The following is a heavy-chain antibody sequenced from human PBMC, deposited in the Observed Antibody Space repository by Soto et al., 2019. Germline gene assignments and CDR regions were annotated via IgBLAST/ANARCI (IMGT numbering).Heavy chain of an antibody. V-gene: IGHV3-23*01. CDR2: ISGSGGST. CDR1: GFTFSSYA. CDR3: GKHYDILTGYPPASDY. Sequence: EVQLLESGGGLVQPGGSLRLSCAASGFTFSSYAMSWVRQAPGKGLEWVSAISGSGGSTYYADSVKGRFTISRDNSKNTLYLQMSSLRAEDTAVYYCGKHYDILTGYPPASDYCGQGTLVTVSS. J-gene: IGHJ4*02. D-gene: IGHD3-9*01.